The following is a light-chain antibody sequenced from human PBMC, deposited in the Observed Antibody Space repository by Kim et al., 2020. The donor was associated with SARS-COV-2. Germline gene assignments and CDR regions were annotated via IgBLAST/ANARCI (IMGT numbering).Light chain of an antibody. Sequence: GHTVRLTCQEDRLRSFKASWYKQKPGPSPVLVMYGKNNQPSGIPGRFSGSSSGKTNSLTITGAQAEDEADYYCNSRDNSVNTVYVFGTGTKVTVL. CDR2: GKN. CDR3: NSRDNSVNTVYV. CDR1: RLRSFK. V-gene: IGLV3-19*01. J-gene: IGLJ1*01.